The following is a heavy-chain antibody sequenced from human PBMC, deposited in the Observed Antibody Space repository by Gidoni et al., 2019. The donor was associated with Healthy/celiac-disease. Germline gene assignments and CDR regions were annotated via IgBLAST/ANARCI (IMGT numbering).Heavy chain of an antibody. CDR3: TTGYYDSSGYYGY. D-gene: IGHD3-22*01. CDR2: IKSKTDGGTT. V-gene: IGHV3-15*01. J-gene: IGHJ4*02. Sequence: EVQLVESGGGLVKPGGSLRLSCAASGFTFSNAWMSWVRQAPGKGLEWVGRIKSKTDGGTTDYAAPVKGRFTISRDDSKNTLYLQMNSLKTEDTAVYYCTTGYYDSSGYYGYWGQGTLVTVSS. CDR1: GFTFSNAW.